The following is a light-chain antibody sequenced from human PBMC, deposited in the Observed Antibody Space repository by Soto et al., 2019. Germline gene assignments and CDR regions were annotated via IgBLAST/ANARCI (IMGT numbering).Light chain of an antibody. V-gene: IGKV3-15*01. CDR1: QSVSSN. CDR3: QQYYNWRYT. Sequence: EIVMTQSPVTLSVSPGERATLSCRASQSVSSNLAWYQQKPGQAPRLLMYDASTRATGIPARFSGSGSGTEFTLTISSPPSEDFAVYYCQQYYNWRYTFGQGTKLEIK. J-gene: IGKJ2*01. CDR2: DAS.